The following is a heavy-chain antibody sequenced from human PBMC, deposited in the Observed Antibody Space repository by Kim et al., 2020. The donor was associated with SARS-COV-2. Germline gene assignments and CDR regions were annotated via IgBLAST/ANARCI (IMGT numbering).Heavy chain of an antibody. D-gene: IGHD1-26*01. J-gene: IGHJ5*02. V-gene: IGHV3-30-3*01. CDR2: ISYDGSNK. Sequence: GGSLRLSCAASGFTFSSYAMHWVRQAPGKGLEWVAVISYDGSNKYYADSVKGRFTISRDNSKNTLYLQMNSLRAEDTAVYYCARVYSGSYKGWFDPWGQG. CDR1: GFTFSSYA. CDR3: ARVYSGSYKGWFDP.